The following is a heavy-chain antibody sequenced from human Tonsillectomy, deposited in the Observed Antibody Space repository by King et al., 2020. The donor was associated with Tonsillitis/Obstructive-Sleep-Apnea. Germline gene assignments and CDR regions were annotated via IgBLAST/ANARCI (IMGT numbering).Heavy chain of an antibody. CDR3: ARPAGFRYCTSTSCQFAVATTLPLDY. J-gene: IGHJ4*02. D-gene: IGHD2-2*01. CDR2: IIPIFGTA. V-gene: IGHV1-69*01. CDR1: GGTFSRYA. Sequence: QLVQSGAEVKKPGSSVKVSCKASGGTFSRYAISWVRQAPGQGLEWMGGIIPIFGTANYAQKFQGRVTITADESTSSAYMELISLRSVDTAVYYCARPAGFRYCTSTSCQFAVATTLPLDYWGQGTLVTVSS.